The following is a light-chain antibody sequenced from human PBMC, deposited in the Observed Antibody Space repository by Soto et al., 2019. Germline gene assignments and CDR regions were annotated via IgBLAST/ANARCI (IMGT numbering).Light chain of an antibody. V-gene: IGKV3-11*01. CDR2: DAS. J-gene: IGKJ1*01. Sequence: EIVMTQSPATLSVSPGERATLSCRASQSVNIYLAWYQQKPGQAPRLLIYDASNRATGIPARFSGSGSGTDFSLTISSLEPEDFAVYYCQQRSHWPRTFGQGTKVDIK. CDR3: QQRSHWPRT. CDR1: QSVNIY.